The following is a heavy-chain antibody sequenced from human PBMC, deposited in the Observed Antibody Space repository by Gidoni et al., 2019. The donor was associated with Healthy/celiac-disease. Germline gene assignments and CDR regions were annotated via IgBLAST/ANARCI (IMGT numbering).Heavy chain of an antibody. J-gene: IGHJ6*02. CDR3: ARAHQYYDFWSGSPDGYYYGMDV. CDR2: ISSSGSTI. V-gene: IGHV3-48*03. CDR1: GFTFSSYE. Sequence: EVQLVESGGGLVQPGGSLRLSCAASGFTFSSYEMNWVRQAPGKGLEWVSYISSSGSTIDYADSVKGRFTISRDNAKNSLYLQMNSLRAEDTAVYYCARAHQYYDFWSGSPDGYYYGMDVWGQGTTVTVSS. D-gene: IGHD3-3*01.